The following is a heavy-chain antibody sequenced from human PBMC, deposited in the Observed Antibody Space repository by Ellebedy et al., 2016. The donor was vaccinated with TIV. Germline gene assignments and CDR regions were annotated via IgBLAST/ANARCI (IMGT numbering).Heavy chain of an antibody. D-gene: IGHD5/OR15-5a*01. J-gene: IGHJ6*02. CDR3: ARLSLYAMDV. V-gene: IGHV5-51*01. CDR1: GYSFTNYW. Sequence: GESLKISXKGSGYSFTNYWIGWVRQMPGKGLEWMGIIYPGDSVTRHSPSFQGQVTISADKSISTAYLQWSSLKASDTAMYYCARLSLYAMDVWGQGTTVTASS. CDR2: IYPGDSVT.